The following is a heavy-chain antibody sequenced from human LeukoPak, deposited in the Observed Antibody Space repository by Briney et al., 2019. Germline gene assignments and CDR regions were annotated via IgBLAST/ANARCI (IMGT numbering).Heavy chain of an antibody. V-gene: IGHV3-7*01. Sequence: GGSLRLSCAASGFTFSSYAMHWVRQAPGKGLEWVAHINPDGRDTYYVDSVKGRFTISRDNAQNSMYLQMNSLRVEDTAVYYCTSWGDTTAEYFQRWGQGTLVTVSS. CDR2: INPDGRDT. D-gene: IGHD2-21*02. CDR1: GFTFSSYA. CDR3: TSWGDTTAEYFQR. J-gene: IGHJ1*01.